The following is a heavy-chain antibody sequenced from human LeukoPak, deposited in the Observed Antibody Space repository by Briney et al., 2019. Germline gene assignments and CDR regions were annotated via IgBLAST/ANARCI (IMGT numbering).Heavy chain of an antibody. CDR3: AKDGVEYYDILTGYYPNY. Sequence: GRSLRLSCAASGFTFSSYGMHWVRQAPGKGLEWVAVISYDGSNKYYADSVKGRFTISRDNSKNTLYLQMNSLRAEDTAVYYCAKDGVEYYDILTGYYPNYWGQGTLVTVSS. CDR2: ISYDGSNK. V-gene: IGHV3-30*18. J-gene: IGHJ4*02. CDR1: GFTFSSYG. D-gene: IGHD3-9*01.